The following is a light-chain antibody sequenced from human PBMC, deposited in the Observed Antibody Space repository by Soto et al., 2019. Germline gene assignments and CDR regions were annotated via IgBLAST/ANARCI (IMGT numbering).Light chain of an antibody. CDR2: DAS. CDR3: QQSSNWLT. CDR1: QSVSSY. J-gene: IGKJ4*01. V-gene: IGKV3-11*01. Sequence: EIVLTQSPATLSLSPGERATLSCRASQSVSSYLAWYQQKPGQAPRLLIYDASNRATGSPARFSGSGSGTDFTLTISRLEPEDFAVYYCQQSSNWLTFGGGNKMEIK.